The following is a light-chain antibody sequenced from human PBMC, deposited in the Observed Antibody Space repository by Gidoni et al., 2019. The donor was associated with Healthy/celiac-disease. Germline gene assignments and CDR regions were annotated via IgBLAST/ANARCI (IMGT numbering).Light chain of an antibody. J-gene: IGKJ1*01. CDR1: QSLLHSNGYNY. Sequence: DIVMTQSPLSLPVPPGEPASISCRSSQSLLHSNGYNYLDWYLQKPGQSPQLLIYLGSNRASGVPDRFSGSGSGTDFTLKISRVEAEDVGVYYCMQALQTPRFXXXTKVEIK. CDR2: LGS. CDR3: MQALQTPR. V-gene: IGKV2-28*01.